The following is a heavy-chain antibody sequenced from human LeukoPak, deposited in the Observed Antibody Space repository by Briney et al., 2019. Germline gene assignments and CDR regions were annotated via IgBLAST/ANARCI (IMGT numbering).Heavy chain of an antibody. J-gene: IGHJ6*03. CDR3: ARFYGSSLYYYYSMDV. CDR2: ISSGGSTK. D-gene: IGHD6-13*01. V-gene: IGHV3-48*03. CDR1: GFTFSSHE. Sequence: GGSLRLPCAASGFTFSSHEMNWVRQAPGKGLEWISYISSGGSTKYYADSVKDRFTISRDNAKNSLYLQLTNVRAEDTGLYYCARFYGSSLYYYYSMDVWGKGTTVSVSS.